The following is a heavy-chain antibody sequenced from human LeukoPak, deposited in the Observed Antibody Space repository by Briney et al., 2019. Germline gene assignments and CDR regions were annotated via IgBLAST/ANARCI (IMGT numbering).Heavy chain of an antibody. CDR3: TTEATLDYYDSSGYSVY. V-gene: IGHV3-15*01. D-gene: IGHD3-22*01. CDR2: IKSKTDGGTT. CDR1: VFTFSNAW. Sequence: GGSLRLSWAASVFTFSNAWMSWVRQAPGKGLEWVGHIKSKTDGGTTDYAAPVKGRFTISRDDSKNTLYLQMNSLKTEDTAVYYCTTEATLDYYDSSGYSVYWGQGTLVTVSS. J-gene: IGHJ4*02.